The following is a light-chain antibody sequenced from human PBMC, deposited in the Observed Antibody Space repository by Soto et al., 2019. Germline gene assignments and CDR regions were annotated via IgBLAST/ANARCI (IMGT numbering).Light chain of an antibody. CDR3: QQYYGTPIT. V-gene: IGKV4-1*01. J-gene: IGKJ4*01. CDR1: QSILSSSNNKNY. CDR2: WAS. Sequence: DIVVTQSPDSLAASLGERATINCKSSQSILSSSNNKNYLGWYQKKPGQPPKLLIYWASTRESGVPDRLSGSGSGTDFTLTISSLQAEDVAVYYCQQYYGTPITFGGGTKVEIK.